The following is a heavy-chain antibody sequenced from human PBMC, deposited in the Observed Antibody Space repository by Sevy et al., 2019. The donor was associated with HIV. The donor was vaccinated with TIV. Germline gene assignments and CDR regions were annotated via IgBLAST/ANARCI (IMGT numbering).Heavy chain of an antibody. CDR2: FDPEDGEP. CDR3: ASVGYYDSTAHKQDLGSY. Sequence: ASVKVSCKVSGNTLSDLSMHWVRQSPGKGFEWIGGFDPEDGEPIYARKFQGRVTVTEDTSTDTAYMELSSLRSEDTAIYYRASVGYYDSTAHKQDLGSYWGQGTLIAVCS. D-gene: IGHD3-16*01. J-gene: IGHJ4*02. V-gene: IGHV1-24*01. CDR1: GNTLSDLS.